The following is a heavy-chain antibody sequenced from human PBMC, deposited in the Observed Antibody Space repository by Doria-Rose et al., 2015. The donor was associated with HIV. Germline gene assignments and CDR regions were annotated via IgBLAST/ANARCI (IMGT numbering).Heavy chain of an antibody. CDR3: ARARNYGFPHFFDF. CDR1: GDSISSGNSF. Sequence: QVQLQESGPGPVMPSQTLSLTCTVSGDSISSGNSFWSWIRQRPGKGPEWTGYISSSGTTYYYPSLRGRLTITLDASKNQFSLNLNSVTAADTAVYYCARARNYGFPHFFDFWGQGTLVTVSS. D-gene: IGHD3-10*01. J-gene: IGHJ4*02. V-gene: IGHV4-30-4*01. CDR2: ISSSGTT.